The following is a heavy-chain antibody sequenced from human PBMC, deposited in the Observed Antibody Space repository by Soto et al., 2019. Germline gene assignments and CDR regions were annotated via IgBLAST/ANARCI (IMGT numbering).Heavy chain of an antibody. CDR2: ISRSTNTR. J-gene: IGHJ6*02. CDR3: AREGWSLLQTRMDV. D-gene: IGHD1-26*01. CDR1: GFTFRSYS. Sequence: EVQLVESGGGLKQPGGSLRLSCAASGFTFRSYSMNWVRQAPGKGLEWVSYISRSTNTRNYADSVKGRSIISRDNAKKSRHLQMTSLTDEDTGVYYWAREGWSLLQTRMDVCGQGTTVTVSS. V-gene: IGHV3-48*02.